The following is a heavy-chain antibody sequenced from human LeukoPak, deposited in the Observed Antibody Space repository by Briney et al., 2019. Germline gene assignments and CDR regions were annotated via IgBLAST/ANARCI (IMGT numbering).Heavy chain of an antibody. D-gene: IGHD2-2*01. CDR2: IYSGGST. CDR1: GFTVSRNY. V-gene: IGHV3-53*01. CDR3: ALGYCSSTGCYAVCC. J-gene: IGHJ4*02. Sequence: PGGSLRLSCAASGFTVSRNYMSWVRQAPGKGLEWVSVIYSGGSTYYADSVKGRFTISRDNSKNTLYLQMNSLRAEDTAVYYCALGYCSSTGCYAVCCWGQVTLVTVSS.